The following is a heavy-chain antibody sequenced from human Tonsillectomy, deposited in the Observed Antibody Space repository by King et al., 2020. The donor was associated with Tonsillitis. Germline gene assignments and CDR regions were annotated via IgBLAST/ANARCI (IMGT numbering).Heavy chain of an antibody. J-gene: IGHJ4*02. Sequence: VQLQESGPGLVKPSETLSLTCTVSGGSISSDYWSWIRLTPGGGLEWIGYIYYSGNTKYNPSLKSRVTISADSSKNQCSLKLSSVTAADTAVYYCARSELLGTTTFDYWGQGTLVTVSS. D-gene: IGHD1-26*01. CDR3: ARSELLGTTTFDY. V-gene: IGHV4-59*13. CDR2: IYYSGNT. CDR1: GGSISSDY.